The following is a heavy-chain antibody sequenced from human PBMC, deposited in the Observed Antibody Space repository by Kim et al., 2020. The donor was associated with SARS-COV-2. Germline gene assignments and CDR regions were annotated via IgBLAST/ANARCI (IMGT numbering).Heavy chain of an antibody. V-gene: IGHV5-51*01. CDR3: ARGVDSFDI. J-gene: IGHJ3*02. CDR2: DSDT. Sequence: DSDTKYRPAFQGQVTISVDKSISTAHLQWSSLKASDTAMYYCARGVDSFDIWGQGTMATVSP.